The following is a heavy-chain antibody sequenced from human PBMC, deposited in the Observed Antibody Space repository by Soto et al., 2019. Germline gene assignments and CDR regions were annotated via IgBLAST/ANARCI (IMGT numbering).Heavy chain of an antibody. J-gene: IGHJ1*01. CDR3: ARDSYDYGDLEYFQH. V-gene: IGHV1-18*01. D-gene: IGHD4-17*01. Sequence: QVPLVQSGAEVKKPGASVKVSCKASGYTFTSYGISWVRQAPGQGLEWMGWISAYNGNTNYAQKLQGRVTMTTDTSTSTAYMELRSLRSDDTAVYYCARDSYDYGDLEYFQHWGQGTLVTVSS. CDR1: GYTFTSYG. CDR2: ISAYNGNT.